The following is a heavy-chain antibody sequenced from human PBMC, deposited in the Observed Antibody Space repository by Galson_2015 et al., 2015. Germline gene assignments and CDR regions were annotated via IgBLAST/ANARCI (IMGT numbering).Heavy chain of an antibody. CDR2: IYYSGST. CDR1: GGSISSYY. D-gene: IGHD6-13*01. V-gene: IGHV4-59*12. J-gene: IGHJ3*02. CDR3: ATQQMTGRVDAFDI. Sequence: SETLSLTCTVSGGSISSYYWSWIRQPPGKGLEWIGYIYYSGSTNYNPSLKSRVTISVDTSKNQFSLKLSSVTAADTAVYYCATQQMTGRVDAFDIWGQGTMVTVSS.